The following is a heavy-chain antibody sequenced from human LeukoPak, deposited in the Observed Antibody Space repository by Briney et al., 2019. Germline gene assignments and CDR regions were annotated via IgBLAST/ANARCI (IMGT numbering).Heavy chain of an antibody. CDR1: GFTFSSYG. CDR3: ARGRGGSSGSNDY. D-gene: IGHD3-22*01. V-gene: IGHV3-33*01. CDR2: IWYDGSNK. J-gene: IGHJ4*02. Sequence: GGSLRLSCAASGFTFSSYGMHWVRQAPGKGLEWVAVIWYDGSNKYYADSVKGRFTISRDNSKNTLYLQMNSLRAEDTAVYYCARGRGGSSGSNDYWGQGTLVTVSS.